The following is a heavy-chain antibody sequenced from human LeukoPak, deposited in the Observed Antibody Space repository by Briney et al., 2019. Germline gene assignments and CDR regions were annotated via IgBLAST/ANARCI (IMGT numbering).Heavy chain of an antibody. Sequence: GASVKVSCKTSGYTFTDYYMHWVRQAPGKGLEWVAVISNDGRNKYYADSVKGRFTMSRDNSKNTLYLQMNSLRAEDTAVYYCARDLISGTPPAHYGMDVWGQGTTVTVSS. CDR3: ARDLISGTPPAHYGMDV. D-gene: IGHD1-20*01. CDR2: ISNDGRNK. CDR1: GYTFTDYY. V-gene: IGHV3-30*04. J-gene: IGHJ6*02.